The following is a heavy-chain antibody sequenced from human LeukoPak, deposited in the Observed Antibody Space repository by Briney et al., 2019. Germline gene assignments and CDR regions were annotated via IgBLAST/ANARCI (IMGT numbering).Heavy chain of an antibody. Sequence: ASVKVSCKASGYTFTGYYMHWVRQAPGQGLEWMGWINPNSGGTNYAQKFQGRVTMTRDTSIRTAYMELSRLRSDDTAMYYCARYYIEGRCFDYWGQGTLVTVSS. V-gene: IGHV1-2*02. CDR2: INPNSGGT. J-gene: IGHJ4*02. CDR3: ARYYIEGRCFDY. CDR1: GYTFTGYY. D-gene: IGHD3-10*01.